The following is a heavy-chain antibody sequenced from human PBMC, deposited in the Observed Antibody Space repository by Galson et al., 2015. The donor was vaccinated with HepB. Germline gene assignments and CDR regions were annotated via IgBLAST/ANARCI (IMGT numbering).Heavy chain of an antibody. CDR2: IRSKAYGGTT. J-gene: IGHJ4*02. Sequence: SLRLSCAASGFTFSSYAMHWVRQAPGKGLEWVGFIRSKAYGGTTEYAASVKGRFTISRDDSKSIAYLQMNSLKTEDTAVYYCTRGGIAVAGVDYWGQGTLVTVSS. V-gene: IGHV3-49*04. CDR3: TRGGIAVAGVDY. D-gene: IGHD6-19*01. CDR1: GFTFSSYA.